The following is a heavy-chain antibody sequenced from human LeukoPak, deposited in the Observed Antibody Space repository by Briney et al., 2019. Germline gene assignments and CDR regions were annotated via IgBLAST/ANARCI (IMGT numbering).Heavy chain of an antibody. D-gene: IGHD1-26*01. CDR1: GFTFGDYA. Sequence: GGSLRLSCTASGFTFGDYAMSWVRQAPGKGVDGVGFISGKACGESTEYAASVRDRFTISKHDSKSITYLQVNSLKTENTAVYYCGRDGSGNHYGMDVWGHGTTVTVSS. V-gene: IGHV3-49*04. J-gene: IGHJ6*02. CDR3: GRDGSGNHYGMDV. CDR2: ISGKACGEST.